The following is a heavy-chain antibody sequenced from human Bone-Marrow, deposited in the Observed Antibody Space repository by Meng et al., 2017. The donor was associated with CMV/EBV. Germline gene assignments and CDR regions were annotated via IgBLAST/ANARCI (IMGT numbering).Heavy chain of an antibody. Sequence: GESLKISCAASGFTFSSYGMHWVRQAPGKGLEWVAFIRYDGSNKYYADSVKGRFTISRDNSKNTLYLQMNSLRAEDTAVYYCAKDRFLEWLLGSYFDYCGQGTLVTVSS. CDR2: IRYDGSNK. CDR3: AKDRFLEWLLGSYFDY. J-gene: IGHJ4*02. CDR1: GFTFSSYG. D-gene: IGHD3-3*01. V-gene: IGHV3-30*02.